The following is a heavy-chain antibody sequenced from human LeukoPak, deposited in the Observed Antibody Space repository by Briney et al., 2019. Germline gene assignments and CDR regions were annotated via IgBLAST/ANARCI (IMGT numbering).Heavy chain of an antibody. CDR1: GYTFTSYD. D-gene: IGHD3-22*01. Sequence: GASVKVSCKASGYTFTSYDINWVRQATGQGLEWMGWMNPNSGNTGYAQKFQGRVTITRNTSISTAYMELSSLRSEDTAVYFCAREMDSSEAFDIWGQGTLVTVSS. CDR2: MNPNSGNT. V-gene: IGHV1-8*03. CDR3: AREMDSSEAFDI. J-gene: IGHJ3*02.